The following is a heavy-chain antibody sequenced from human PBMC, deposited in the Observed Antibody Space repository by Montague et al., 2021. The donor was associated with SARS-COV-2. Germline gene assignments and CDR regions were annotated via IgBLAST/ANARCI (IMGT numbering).Heavy chain of an antibody. CDR2: IYYSGTT. J-gene: IGHJ2*01. Sequence: SETLSLTCTVSGGSINSNSYYWGWIRQPPGKGLEWIGSIYYSGTTDYNPSLKGRVTISVDTSKNQFSLKLTSVTAADTSVFYCSRQTTWGSAGYIDLWGRGTLVTVSS. D-gene: IGHD6-19*01. V-gene: IGHV4-39*01. CDR3: SRQTTWGSAGYIDL. CDR1: GGSINSNSYY.